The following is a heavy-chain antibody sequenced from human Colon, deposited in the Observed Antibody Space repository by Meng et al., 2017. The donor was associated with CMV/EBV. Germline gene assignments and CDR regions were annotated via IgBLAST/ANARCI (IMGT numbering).Heavy chain of an antibody. CDR1: GFTFGDSV. CDR3: ARGQYLHFFDS. D-gene: IGHD2/OR15-2a*01. Sequence: GGSLRLSYAASGFTFGDSVMSWVRQAPGKGLEWVAGISSRGDTTDYSASVKGRFTISRDNFRNTLFLQMNSLKADDTAVYYCARGQYLHFFDSWGQGTLVTVSS. V-gene: IGHV3-23*01. J-gene: IGHJ5*01. CDR2: ISSRGDTT.